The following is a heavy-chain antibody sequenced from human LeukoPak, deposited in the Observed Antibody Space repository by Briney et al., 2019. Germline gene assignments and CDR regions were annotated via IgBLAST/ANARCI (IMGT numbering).Heavy chain of an antibody. J-gene: IGHJ5*02. Sequence: SETLSLTCTVSGGCISSSSYYWGWIRQPPGKGLEWIGGIYYSGSTYYNPSLKSRVTISVDTSKNQFSLKLSSVTAADTAVYYCARHRVATINNRFDPWGQGTLVTVSS. V-gene: IGHV4-39*01. CDR3: ARHRVATINNRFDP. CDR1: GGCISSSSYY. D-gene: IGHD5-12*01. CDR2: IYYSGST.